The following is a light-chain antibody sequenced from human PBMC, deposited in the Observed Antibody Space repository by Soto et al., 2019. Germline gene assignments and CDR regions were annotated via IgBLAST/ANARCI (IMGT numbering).Light chain of an antibody. V-gene: IGKV1-5*03. CDR3: QQYHLYSWT. CDR2: RAS. CDR1: QDIGTW. J-gene: IGKJ1*01. Sequence: DIQMTQSPSTLSASVGDSVTITCRASQDIGTWLAWYQQKPEKAPKXLIYRASHLESGVPSRFSAIGSGTEGSLTIHSLQADDGATYYGQQYHLYSWTFGQGTKV.